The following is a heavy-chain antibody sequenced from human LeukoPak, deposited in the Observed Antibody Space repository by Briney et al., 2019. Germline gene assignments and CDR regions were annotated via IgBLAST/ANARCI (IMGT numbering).Heavy chain of an antibody. CDR2: INPNSGGT. CDR1: GYTFTSYY. V-gene: IGHV1-2*02. CDR3: ARDTYSSSWFMT. D-gene: IGHD6-13*01. Sequence: GASVKVSCKASGYTFTSYYMHWVRQAPGQGLEWMGWINPNSGGTNYAQKFQGRVTMTRDTSISTAYMELSRLRSDDTAVYYCARDTYSSSWFMTWGQGTLVTVSS. J-gene: IGHJ5*02.